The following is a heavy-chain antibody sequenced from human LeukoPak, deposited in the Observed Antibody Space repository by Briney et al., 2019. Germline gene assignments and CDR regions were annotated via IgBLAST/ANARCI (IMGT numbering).Heavy chain of an antibody. Sequence: SSVKVSCKASGGTFSSYAISWVRQAPGQGLEWMGWISAYNGNTNYAQKLQGRVTMTTDTSTSTAYMELRSLGSDDTAVYYCARVGEWEAAASAAFDIWGQGTMVTVSS. CDR2: ISAYNGNT. CDR3: ARVGEWEAAASAAFDI. D-gene: IGHD6-13*01. CDR1: GGTFSSYA. V-gene: IGHV1-18*01. J-gene: IGHJ3*02.